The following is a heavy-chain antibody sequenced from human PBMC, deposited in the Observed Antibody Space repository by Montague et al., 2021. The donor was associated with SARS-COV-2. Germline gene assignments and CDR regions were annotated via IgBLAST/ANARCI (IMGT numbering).Heavy chain of an antibody. V-gene: IGHV4/OR15-8*02. CDR3: ARDFVAAVPDRFDS. CDR2: IFHSGAA. Sequence: SETLSLTCAVSGGFISSGNWWSWVRQPPGKGLERIGEIFHSGAAXYNPSLKSRLTISMDKSKNEFSLRLNSVTAADTAMYYCARDFVAAVPDRFDSWGQGVLVTVSS. CDR1: GGFISSGNW. D-gene: IGHD6-13*01. J-gene: IGHJ4*02.